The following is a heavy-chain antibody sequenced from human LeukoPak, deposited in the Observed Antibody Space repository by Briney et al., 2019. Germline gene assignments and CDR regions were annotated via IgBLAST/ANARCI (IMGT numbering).Heavy chain of an antibody. CDR1: GFTFSNAW. J-gene: IGHJ6*04. Sequence: GGSLRLSCAASGFTFSNAWMSWVRQAPGKGLEWVGRIKSKTDGGTTDYAAPVKGRFTISRDDSKNTLYLQMNSLTTEDTAVYYCTTAPGVVVVAATHYYYGMDVWGKGTSVTVSS. V-gene: IGHV3-15*01. CDR3: TTAPGVVVVAATHYYYGMDV. D-gene: IGHD2-15*01. CDR2: IKSKTDGGTT.